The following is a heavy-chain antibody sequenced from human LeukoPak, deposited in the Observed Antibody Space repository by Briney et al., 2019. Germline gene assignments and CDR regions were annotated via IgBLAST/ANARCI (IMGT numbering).Heavy chain of an antibody. J-gene: IGHJ6*04. CDR1: GFTVTSNY. D-gene: IGHD2-2*01. V-gene: IGHV3-53*01. CDR3: ARLGYCDSTSCQDVDV. CDR2: IYSGGST. Sequence: PGGSLRLSCAASGFTVTSNYMSWVRQAPGKGLEWVSAIYSGGSTYYGDSVKGRFTISRDNSENRLYLQMNSLRAEDTAVYYYARLGYCDSTSCQDVDVWGKGTTVTVSS.